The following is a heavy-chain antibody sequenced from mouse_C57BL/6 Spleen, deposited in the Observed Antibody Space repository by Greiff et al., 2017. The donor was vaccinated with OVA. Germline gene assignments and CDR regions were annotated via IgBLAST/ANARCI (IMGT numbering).Heavy chain of an antibody. J-gene: IGHJ2*01. D-gene: IGHD1-1*01. CDR3: ATTVVAYYFDY. CDR2: ISDGGSYT. Sequence: EVKVVESGGGLVKPGGSLKLSCAASGFTFSSYAMSWVRQTPEKRLEWVATISDGGSYTYYPDNVKGRFTISRDNAKNNLYLQMSHLKSEDTAMYYCATTVVAYYFDYWGQGTTLTVSS. V-gene: IGHV5-4*03. CDR1: GFTFSSYA.